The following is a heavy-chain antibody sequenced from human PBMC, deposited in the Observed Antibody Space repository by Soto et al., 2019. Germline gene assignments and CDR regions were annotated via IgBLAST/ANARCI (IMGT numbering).Heavy chain of an antibody. CDR3: ARLWFGELNLNWFDP. CDR1: GGSISSGDYY. Sequence: ASETLSLTCTVSGGSISSGDYYWSWIRQPPGKGLEWIGYIYYSGSTYYNPSLKSRVTISVDTSKNQFSLKLSSVAAADTAVYYCARLWFGELNLNWFDPWGQGTLVTVS. J-gene: IGHJ5*02. D-gene: IGHD3-10*01. CDR2: IYYSGST. V-gene: IGHV4-30-4*01.